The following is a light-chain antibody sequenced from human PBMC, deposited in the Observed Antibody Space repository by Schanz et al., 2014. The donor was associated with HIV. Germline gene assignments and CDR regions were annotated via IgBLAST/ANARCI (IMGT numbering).Light chain of an antibody. V-gene: IGKV1-5*03. Sequence: DIQMIQIPSTLSASVGDRVTITCRASQSISSWLAWYQQKPGKAPKLLISKASSVESGVPARFSGSGSGTDFTLFIASLQPDDFATYYCQQYSDYPWTFGHGTKVE. CDR2: KAS. CDR1: QSISSW. CDR3: QQYSDYPWT. J-gene: IGKJ1*01.